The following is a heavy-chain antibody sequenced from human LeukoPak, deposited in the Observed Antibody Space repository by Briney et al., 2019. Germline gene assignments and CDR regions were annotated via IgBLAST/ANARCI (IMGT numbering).Heavy chain of an antibody. Sequence: GGSLRLSCAASGFTFSSYAMSWVRQAPGKGLEWVSAISGSGGSAYYAGPVKGRFTISRDNSKNTLNLQVNSLGAEDTAVYYCARDSSRGYDYGSHFDYWGQGTLVTVSS. CDR1: GFTFSSYA. V-gene: IGHV3-23*01. CDR2: ISGSGGSA. D-gene: IGHD5-12*01. J-gene: IGHJ4*02. CDR3: ARDSSRGYDYGSHFDY.